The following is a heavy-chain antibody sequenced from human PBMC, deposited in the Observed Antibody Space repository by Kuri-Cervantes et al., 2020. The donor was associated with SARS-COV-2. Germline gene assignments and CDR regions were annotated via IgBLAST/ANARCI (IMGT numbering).Heavy chain of an antibody. CDR3: ARDRTAAGTRYFDL. CDR1: GFTFSSYG. J-gene: IGHJ2*01. Sequence: LSLTCAASGFTFSSYGMHWVRQAPGKGLEWVAVIWYDGNGKYYADSAKGRFTISRDNSQNTLSLQMNSLRPEDTAVYYCARDRTAAGTRYFDLWGRGTLVTVSS. V-gene: IGHV3-33*01. CDR2: IWYDGNGK. D-gene: IGHD6-13*01.